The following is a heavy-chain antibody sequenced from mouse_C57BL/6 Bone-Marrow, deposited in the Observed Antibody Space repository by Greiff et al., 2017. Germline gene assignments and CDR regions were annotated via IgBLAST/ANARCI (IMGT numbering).Heavy chain of an antibody. Sequence: QVQLQQPGAELVRPGSSVKLSCKASGYTFTSYWMHWVKQRPIQGLEWIGNIDPSDSETHYNQKFKDKATLTVDKSSSTAYMQLSSLTSEDSAVYDCAGVYDYGRGAMDYWGQGTSVTVSS. V-gene: IGHV1-52*01. D-gene: IGHD2-4*01. J-gene: IGHJ4*01. CDR1: GYTFTSYW. CDR3: AGVYDYGRGAMDY. CDR2: IDPSDSET.